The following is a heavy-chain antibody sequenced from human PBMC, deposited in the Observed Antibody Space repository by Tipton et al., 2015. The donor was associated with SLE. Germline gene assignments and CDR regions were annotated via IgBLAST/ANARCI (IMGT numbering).Heavy chain of an antibody. V-gene: IGHV4-34*01. CDR3: ARGPLGSSSDY. CDR2: INHSGST. CDR1: GGSFSGYY. D-gene: IGHD6-6*01. J-gene: IGHJ4*02. Sequence: GLVKPSETLSLTCAVYGGSFSGYYWSWIRQPPGKGLEWIGEINHSGSTNYNPSLKSRVTISVDTSKNQFSLKLSSVTAADTAVYYCARGPLGSSSDYWGQGTLVTVSS.